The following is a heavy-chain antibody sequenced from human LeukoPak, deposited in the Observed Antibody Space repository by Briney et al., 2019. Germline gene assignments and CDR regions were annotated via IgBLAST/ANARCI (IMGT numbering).Heavy chain of an antibody. D-gene: IGHD6-13*01. V-gene: IGHV3-30-3*01. CDR1: GFTFSSYA. Sequence: GGSLRLSCAASGFTFSSYATHWVRQAPGKGLEWVAVISYDGSNKYYADSVKGRFTISRDNSKNTLYLQMNSLRAEDTAVYYCARDPRVASPYSSSWYPPYAFDIWGQGTMVTVSS. CDR2: ISYDGSNK. CDR3: ARDPRVASPYSSSWYPPYAFDI. J-gene: IGHJ3*02.